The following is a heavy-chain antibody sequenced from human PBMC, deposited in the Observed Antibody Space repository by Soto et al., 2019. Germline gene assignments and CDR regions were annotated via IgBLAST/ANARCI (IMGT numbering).Heavy chain of an antibody. D-gene: IGHD3-3*01. V-gene: IGHV4-30-4*01. CDR1: GGSISSGDYY. CDR3: ARLDRGLWSGYSFDY. J-gene: IGHJ4*02. Sequence: PSETLSLTCTVSGGSISSGDYYWSWIRQPPGKGLEWIGYIYYSGSTYYNPSLKSRVTISVDTSKNQFSLKLSSVTAADTAGYYCARLDRGLWSGYSFDYWGQGTLVTVSS. CDR2: IYYSGST.